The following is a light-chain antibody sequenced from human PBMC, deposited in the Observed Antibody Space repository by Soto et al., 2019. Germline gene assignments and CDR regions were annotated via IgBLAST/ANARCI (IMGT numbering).Light chain of an antibody. Sequence: IVLTQSAATLSLSPGERATLPCRASQSVSSNLAWYQQKPGQAPRLLIYGASTRATGIPARFSGSGSGTEFTLTISSLQSEDFAVYYCQQYNNWPPWTFGQGTKVDIK. CDR3: QQYNNWPPWT. CDR2: GAS. CDR1: QSVSSN. J-gene: IGKJ1*01. V-gene: IGKV3-15*01.